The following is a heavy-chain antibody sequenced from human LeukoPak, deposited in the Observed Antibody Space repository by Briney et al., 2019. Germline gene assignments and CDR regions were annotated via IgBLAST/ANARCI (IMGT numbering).Heavy chain of an antibody. Sequence: SETLSLTCAVYGGSFSGYYWSWIRQPPGKGLEWIGEINHSGSTYYNPSLKSRVTISVDTSKNQFSLKLSSVTAADTAVYYCARVGSLRRRYYDSSGYLDYWGQGTLVTVSS. CDR2: INHSGST. D-gene: IGHD3-22*01. J-gene: IGHJ4*02. CDR3: ARVGSLRRRYYDSSGYLDY. CDR1: GGSFSGYY. V-gene: IGHV4-34*01.